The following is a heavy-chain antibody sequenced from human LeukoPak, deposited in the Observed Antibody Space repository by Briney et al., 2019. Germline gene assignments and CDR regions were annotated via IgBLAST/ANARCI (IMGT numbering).Heavy chain of an antibody. CDR2: IGTAGDT. J-gene: IGHJ4*02. Sequence: PGGSLRLSCAASGFTFSSYDMRWVRQATGKGLEWVSAIGTAGDTYYPGSVKGRFTISRENAKNSLYLQMNSLRAGDTAVYYCARGPTHCSSTSYPPQLFDYWGQGTLVTVSS. D-gene: IGHD2-2*01. CDR1: GFTFSSYD. CDR3: ARGPTHCSSTSYPPQLFDY. V-gene: IGHV3-13*01.